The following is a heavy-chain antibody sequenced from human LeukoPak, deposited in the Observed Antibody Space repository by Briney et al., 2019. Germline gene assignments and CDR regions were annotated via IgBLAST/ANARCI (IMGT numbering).Heavy chain of an antibody. J-gene: IGHJ5*02. V-gene: IGHV3-21*01. CDR1: GFTFGDYA. Sequence: PGGSLRLSCTASGFTFGDYAMSWFRQAPGKGLEWVSSISSSSSYIYYADSVKGRFTISRDNAKNSLYLQMNSLRAEDTAVYYCARGSPQLVSNWFDPWGQGTLVTVSS. CDR2: ISSSSSYI. D-gene: IGHD6-6*01. CDR3: ARGSPQLVSNWFDP.